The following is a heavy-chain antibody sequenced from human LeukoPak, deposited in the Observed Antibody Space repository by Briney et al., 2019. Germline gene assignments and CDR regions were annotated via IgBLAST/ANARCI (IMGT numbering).Heavy chain of an antibody. CDR1: GYSISSAYY. Sequence: SETLSLTCAVSGYSISSAYYWGWIRPPPGKGLEGIGSIYHSGNTYYNPSLKSRVTISVDTAKNQLCLKLRSVTAADTAVYYCARLDYYDSSGYSYAFDIWGQGTMVTVSS. D-gene: IGHD3-22*01. J-gene: IGHJ3*02. V-gene: IGHV4-38-2*01. CDR3: ARLDYYDSSGYSYAFDI. CDR2: IYHSGNT.